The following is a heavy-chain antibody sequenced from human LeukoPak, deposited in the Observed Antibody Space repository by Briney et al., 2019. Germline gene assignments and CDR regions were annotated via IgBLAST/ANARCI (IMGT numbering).Heavy chain of an antibody. CDR3: ARHDWSYPYFDY. V-gene: IGHV4-59*01. J-gene: IGHJ4*02. Sequence: ASETLPLTCSVSGGSISSYYWSWIRQPPGKGLGWIGYIYYRGSTNYNPSLKRRATISVNTSKNDISLKLSSVTAADTAVYYCARHDWSYPYFDYGGQGILVTVSS. CDR2: IYYRGST. D-gene: IGHD1-7*01. CDR1: GGSISSYY.